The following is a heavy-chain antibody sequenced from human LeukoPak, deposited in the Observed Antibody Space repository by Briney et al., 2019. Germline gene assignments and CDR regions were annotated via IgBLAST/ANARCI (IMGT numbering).Heavy chain of an antibody. CDR1: GFTFSSYA. CDR2: ISGSGGST. D-gene: IGHD3-16*01. Sequence: GSLRLSCAASGFTFSSYAMSWVRQAPGKGLDWVSAISGSGGSTYYADSVKGRFTISRDNSKNTLYLQMNSLRAEDTAVYYCAKDLVRDYTGGVDYWGQGTLVTVSS. V-gene: IGHV3-23*01. J-gene: IGHJ4*02. CDR3: AKDLVRDYTGGVDY.